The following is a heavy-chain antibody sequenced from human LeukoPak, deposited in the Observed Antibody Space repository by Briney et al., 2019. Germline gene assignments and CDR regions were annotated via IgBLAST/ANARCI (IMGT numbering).Heavy chain of an antibody. D-gene: IGHD3-10*01. CDR2: ISSSGSTI. CDR1: GFTFSSYA. J-gene: IGHJ6*02. Sequence: PGGSLRLSCAASGFTFSSYAMHWIRQAPGKGLEWVSYISSSGSTIYYADSVKGRFTISRDNAKNSLYLQMNSLRAEDTAVYYCARDGKVRGVRLYGMDVWGQGTTVTVSS. CDR3: ARDGKVRGVRLYGMDV. V-gene: IGHV3-48*04.